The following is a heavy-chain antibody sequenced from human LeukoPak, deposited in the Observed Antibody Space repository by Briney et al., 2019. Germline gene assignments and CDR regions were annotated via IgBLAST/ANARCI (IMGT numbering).Heavy chain of an antibody. J-gene: IGHJ6*04. D-gene: IGHD1-26*01. Sequence: GESLKISCKGSGYCFTSYWIVWVRQMPGKGLEWMGIIYPGDSDTTYSPSFQGQVTISADKSISTAYLQWSGLKASDTAIYYCARHRVATADGMDVWGKGTTVTVSS. CDR2: IYPGDSDT. CDR3: ARHRVATADGMDV. CDR1: GYCFTSYW. V-gene: IGHV5-51*01.